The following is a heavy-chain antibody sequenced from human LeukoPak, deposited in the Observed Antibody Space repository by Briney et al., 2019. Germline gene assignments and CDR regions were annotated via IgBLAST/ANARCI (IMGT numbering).Heavy chain of an antibody. CDR3: AKPEGVATQNPLFDY. CDR1: GFTFSSYG. J-gene: IGHJ4*02. D-gene: IGHD5-12*01. CDR2: ISYDGSNK. Sequence: GKSLRLSCAASGFTFSSYGMHWVRQAPGKGLEWVAVISYDGSNKYYADSVKGRFTISRDNSRNTLYLQMNSLRAEDTAVYYCAKPEGVATQNPLFDYWGQGTLVTVSS. V-gene: IGHV3-30*18.